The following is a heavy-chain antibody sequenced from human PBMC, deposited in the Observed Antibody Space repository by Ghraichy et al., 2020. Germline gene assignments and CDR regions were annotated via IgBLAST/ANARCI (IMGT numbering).Heavy chain of an antibody. V-gene: IGHV3-30-3*01. D-gene: IGHD6-6*01. CDR2: ISYEGSNK. J-gene: IGHJ6*02. CDR3: ARDSSSSSYYYYGMDV. Sequence: GESLNISCAASGFTFNNYAMHWVRQAPGQGLEWVAVISYEGSNKDYADSVKGRFTISRDNSKNTLYLQMNSLGVEDTAVYYCARDSSSSSYYYYGMDVWGQGTAVTVSS. CDR1: GFTFNNYA.